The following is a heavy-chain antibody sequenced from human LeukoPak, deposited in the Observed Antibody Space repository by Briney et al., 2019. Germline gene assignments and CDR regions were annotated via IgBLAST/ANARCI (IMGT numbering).Heavy chain of an antibody. D-gene: IGHD1-26*01. CDR2: ISSSSSTI. V-gene: IGHV3-48*01. Sequence: PGGSLRLSCAASGFTFSSYSMKWVRQAPGKGLEWISYISSSSSTIYYADSVKGRFTISRGNAENSLYLQMNSLRAEDTAVYFCARDRVGATDYFDYWGQGTLVTVSS. J-gene: IGHJ4*02. CDR1: GFTFSSYS. CDR3: ARDRVGATDYFDY.